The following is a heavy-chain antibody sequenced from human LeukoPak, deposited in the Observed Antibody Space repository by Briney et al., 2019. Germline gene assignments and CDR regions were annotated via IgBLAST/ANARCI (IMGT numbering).Heavy chain of an antibody. CDR3: ARSRRDSSGYYKY. V-gene: IGHV4-34*01. Sequence: PPETLSLTCAVYGGSFSGYYWSWIRQPPGKGLEWIGEINHSGSTNYNPSLKSRVTISVDTSNNQFSLKLSFVTAADTAVYYCARSRRDSSGYYKYWGQGTLVTVSS. CDR2: INHSGST. J-gene: IGHJ4*02. D-gene: IGHD3-22*01. CDR1: GGSFSGYY.